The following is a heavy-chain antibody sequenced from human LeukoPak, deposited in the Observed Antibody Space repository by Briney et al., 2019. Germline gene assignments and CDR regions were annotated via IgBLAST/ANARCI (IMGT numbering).Heavy chain of an antibody. CDR3: AREVPYGDYQDGEGFDP. CDR1: GFIFSNYA. V-gene: IGHV3-30*04. CDR2: ISFDGSNI. D-gene: IGHD4-17*01. Sequence: GRSLRLSCAASGFIFSNYAMHWVRQAPGKGRDWVAVISFDGSNIYYADSAKGRFTISRDNSKNTLYLQMNSLRAEDTALYYCAREVPYGDYQDGEGFDPWGQGTLVTVSS. J-gene: IGHJ5*02.